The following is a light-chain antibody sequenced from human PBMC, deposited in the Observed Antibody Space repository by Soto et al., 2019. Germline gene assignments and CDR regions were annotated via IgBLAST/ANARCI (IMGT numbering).Light chain of an antibody. V-gene: IGKV1-39*01. CDR1: QSITTY. CDR3: QQSYSTPIT. J-gene: IGKJ5*01. CDR2: AAS. Sequence: IQMTKSPSSLSAYVGDRVTITCRASQSITTYLNWYRQKPGKAPKLLIYAASSLQSGVPSRFSGSGSGTDFTLTISSLQPEDFATYYCQQSYSTPITFAQGTRLEI.